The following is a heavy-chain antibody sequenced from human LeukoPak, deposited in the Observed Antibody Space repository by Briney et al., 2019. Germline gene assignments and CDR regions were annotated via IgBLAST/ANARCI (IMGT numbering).Heavy chain of an antibody. CDR3: AREVGSVRYYGMDV. J-gene: IGHJ6*02. CDR2: INSDGSST. CDR1: GFTFSSYW. V-gene: IGHV3-74*01. D-gene: IGHD3-10*01. Sequence: PGGSLRLSCAASGFTFSSYWMHWVRQAPGKGLVWVSRINSDGSSTSYADSVKGRFTISGDNAKNTLYLQMNSLRAEDTAVYYCAREVGSVRYYGMDVWGQGTTVTVSS.